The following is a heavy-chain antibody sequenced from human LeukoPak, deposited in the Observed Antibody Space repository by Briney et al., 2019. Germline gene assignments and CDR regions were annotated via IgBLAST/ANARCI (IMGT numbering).Heavy chain of an antibody. CDR1: GFTFSGSA. D-gene: IGHD5-24*01. J-gene: IGHJ4*02. CDR3: ARVGWLQAFDY. V-gene: IGHV3-48*04. CDR2: ISSSSSTI. Sequence: GGSLKLSCAASGFTFSGSAMHWVRQAPGKGLEWVSYISSSSSTIYYADSVKGRFTISRDNAKNSLYLQMNSLRAEDTAVYYCARVGWLQAFDYWGQGTLVTVSS.